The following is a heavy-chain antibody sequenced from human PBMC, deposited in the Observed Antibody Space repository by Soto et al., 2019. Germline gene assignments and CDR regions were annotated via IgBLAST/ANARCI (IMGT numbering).Heavy chain of an antibody. CDR2: INHSGST. CDR1: GGSFSGYY. V-gene: IGHV4-34*01. D-gene: IGHD1-26*01. Sequence: PSETQSLTCAVYGGSFSGYYWCWIRQPPGKGLEWIGEINHSGSTNYNPSLKSRVTISVDTSKNQFSLKLSSVTAADTAVYYGARRVGSEYFKHWDQCTLVPVST. CDR3: ARRVGSEYFKH. J-gene: IGHJ1*01.